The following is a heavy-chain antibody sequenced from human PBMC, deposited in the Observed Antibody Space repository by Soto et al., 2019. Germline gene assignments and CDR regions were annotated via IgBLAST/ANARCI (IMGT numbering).Heavy chain of an antibody. CDR3: ARASGSSYWFDP. CDR2: INAGNANT. J-gene: IGHJ5*02. D-gene: IGHD1-26*01. V-gene: IGHV1-3*01. Sequence: ASVKVSCKASGYTFTTYAMHWVRQAPGQRLEWMGWINAGNANTKYSQNFQGRITITRDTSASTAYMELSSLRSEDTAVYYCARASGSSYWFDPWGQGTLVTVSS. CDR1: GYTFTTYA.